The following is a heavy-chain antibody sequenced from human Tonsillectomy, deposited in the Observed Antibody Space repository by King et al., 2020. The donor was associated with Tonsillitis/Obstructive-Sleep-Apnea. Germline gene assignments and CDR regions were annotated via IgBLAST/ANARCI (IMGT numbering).Heavy chain of an antibody. D-gene: IGHD1-1*01. CDR3: ARGESTMGTTGWFDP. J-gene: IGHJ5*02. CDR2: INWNGGNT. CDR1: GFNFDDYA. Sequence: VQLVESGGGLVRPGGSLRLSCTASGFNFDDYAMSWVRQAPGKGLEWVSGINWNGGNTGYADSVKGRVTISRDNAKNSLYLQMNSLRAEDTALYYCARGESTMGTTGWFDPWGQGTLVTVSS. V-gene: IGHV3-20*04.